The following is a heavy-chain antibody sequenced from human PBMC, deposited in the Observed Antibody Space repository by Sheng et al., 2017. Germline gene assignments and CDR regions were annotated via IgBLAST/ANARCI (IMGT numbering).Heavy chain of an antibody. Sequence: EVQLVESGGGLVQPGGSLRLSCAASGFTFSSYEMNWVRQAPGKGLEWVSYISSSGSTIYYADSVKGRFTISRDNAKNSLYLQMNSLRAEDTAVYYCARGPDYYDSSGYCFDYWGQGTLVTVSS. D-gene: IGHD3-22*01. CDR3: ARGPDYYDSSGYCFDY. J-gene: IGHJ4*02. CDR1: GFTFSSYE. V-gene: IGHV3-48*03. CDR2: ISSSGSTI.